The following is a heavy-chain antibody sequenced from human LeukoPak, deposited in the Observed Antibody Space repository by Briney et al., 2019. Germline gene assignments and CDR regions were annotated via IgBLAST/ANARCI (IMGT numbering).Heavy chain of an antibody. V-gene: IGHV3-7*01. J-gene: IGHJ6*03. D-gene: IGHD2-8*01. Sequence: GGSLRLSCAASGFTFSSYWMSWVRQAPGKGLEWVAKINQDGSEIYYVDSMKGRFTISRDNAKNTVYLQMNSLRAEDTAVYYCANGAFRLYYIDVWGKGTTVTVSS. CDR2: INQDGSEI. CDR3: ANGAFRLYYIDV. CDR1: GFTFSSYW.